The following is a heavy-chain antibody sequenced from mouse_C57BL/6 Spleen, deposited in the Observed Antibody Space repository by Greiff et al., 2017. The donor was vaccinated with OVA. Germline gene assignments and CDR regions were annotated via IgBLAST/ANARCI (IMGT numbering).Heavy chain of an antibody. J-gene: IGHJ2*01. D-gene: IGHD1-1*01. CDR3: ARPLYYYGSSYLYYFDY. Sequence: VQLQQPGAELVKPGASVKLSCKASGYTFTSYWMHWVKQRPGQGLEWIGMIHPNSGSTNYNEKFKSKATLTVDKSSSTAYMQLSSLTSEDSAVYYCARPLYYYGSSYLYYFDYWGQGTTLTVSS. V-gene: IGHV1-64*01. CDR1: GYTFTSYW. CDR2: IHPNSGST.